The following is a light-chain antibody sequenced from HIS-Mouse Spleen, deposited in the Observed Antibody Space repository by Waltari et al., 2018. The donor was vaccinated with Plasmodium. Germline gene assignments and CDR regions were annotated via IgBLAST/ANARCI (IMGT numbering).Light chain of an antibody. CDR2: EDS. Sequence: SYELTQPPSVSVSPGQTARITCSGHALPKKYAYWYQQKSGQAPLLVIYEDSKRPSGNPERFSGSSSGTMATLTISGAQVEDEADYYCYSTDSSGNHRVFGGGTKLTVL. J-gene: IGLJ3*02. CDR3: YSTDSSGNHRV. V-gene: IGLV3-10*01. CDR1: ALPKKY.